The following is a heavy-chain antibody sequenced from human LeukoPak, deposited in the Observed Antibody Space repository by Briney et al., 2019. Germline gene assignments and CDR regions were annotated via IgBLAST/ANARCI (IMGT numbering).Heavy chain of an antibody. D-gene: IGHD6-19*01. CDR2: IKEDGSEK. V-gene: IGHV3-7*03. CDR3: ARDRGWFHFDY. CDR1: GFTFSSYW. J-gene: IGHJ4*02. Sequence: GGSLRLSCAASGFTFSSYWMSWVRQAPGKGLEWVANIKEDGSEKNYVDSVKGRFTISRDNAKNSLYLQMNSLRAEGTAVYYCARDRGWFHFDYWGRGILVTVSS.